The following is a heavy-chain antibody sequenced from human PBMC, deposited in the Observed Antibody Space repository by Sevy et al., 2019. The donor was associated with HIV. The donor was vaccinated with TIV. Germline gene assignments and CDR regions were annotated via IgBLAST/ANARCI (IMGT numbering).Heavy chain of an antibody. CDR3: ARDRIAAAGTRSPGMDV. Sequence: SETLSLTCTVSGGSISSYYWSWIRQPPGKGLEWIGYIYYSGSTNYNPSLKRRVTISVDTSKNQFSLKLSSVTAADTAVYYCARDRIAAAGTRSPGMDVWGQGTTVTVSS. J-gene: IGHJ6*02. V-gene: IGHV4-59*01. D-gene: IGHD6-13*01. CDR1: GGSISSYY. CDR2: IYYSGST.